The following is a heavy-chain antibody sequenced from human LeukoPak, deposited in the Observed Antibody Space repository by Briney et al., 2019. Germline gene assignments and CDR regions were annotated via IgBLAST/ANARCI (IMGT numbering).Heavy chain of an antibody. V-gene: IGHV3-21*01. CDR2: ISSSSSYI. CDR3: ARVITGTTDYYYYMDV. Sequence: NPGGSLRLSCAASGFTFSSYSMNWVRQAPGKGLEWVSSISSSSSYIYYADSVKGRFTISRDNAKNSLYLQMNSLRAEDTAVYYCARVITGTTDYYYYMDVWGKGTTVTVSS. D-gene: IGHD1-7*01. CDR1: GFTFSSYS. J-gene: IGHJ6*03.